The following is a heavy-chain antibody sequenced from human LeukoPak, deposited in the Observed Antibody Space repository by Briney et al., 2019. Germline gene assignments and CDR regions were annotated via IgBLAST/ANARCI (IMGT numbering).Heavy chain of an antibody. CDR1: GGSISSSSYY. V-gene: IGHV4-39*07. Sequence: PSETLSLTCTVSGGSISSSSYYWGWIRQPPGKGLEWIGSIYYSGSTYYNPSLKSRVTISVDTSKNQFSLKLNSVTAADTALYYCARDYLWSGYGDYWSYFDFWGQGTLVTVSS. CDR2: IYYSGST. J-gene: IGHJ4*02. CDR3: ARDYLWSGYGDYWSYFDF. D-gene: IGHD4-17*01.